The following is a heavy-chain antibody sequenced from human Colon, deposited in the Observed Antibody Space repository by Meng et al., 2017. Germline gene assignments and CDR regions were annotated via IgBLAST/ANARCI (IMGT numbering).Heavy chain of an antibody. Sequence: QLQESGPGLVKPSETLSLTCAVHGGSFSGYSWSWIRQPPGKGLEWIGEINHTGNTSYNPSLKSRLTISVDTSKNQFSLNLSSVTAADTALYYCARSVRLGVAGKSGAYWGQGTLVTVSS. V-gene: IGHV4-34*10. J-gene: IGHJ4*02. D-gene: IGHD6-19*01. CDR3: ARSVRLGVAGKSGAY. CDR1: GGSFSGYS. CDR2: INHTGNT.